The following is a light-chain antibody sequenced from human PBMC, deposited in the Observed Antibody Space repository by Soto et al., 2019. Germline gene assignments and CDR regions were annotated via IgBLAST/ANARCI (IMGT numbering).Light chain of an antibody. CDR1: SSDVGNSNF. J-gene: IGLJ3*02. CDR3: NSYTSSSTGV. V-gene: IGLV2-14*01. CDR2: DVA. Sequence: QSALTQPASVSGSPGQSITISCTGTSSDVGNSNFVSWFQQHPGKAPKLMIYDVANRPSGVSDRFSGSKSGNTASLTISGLQAEDEADYYCNSYTSSSTGVFGGGTQLTVL.